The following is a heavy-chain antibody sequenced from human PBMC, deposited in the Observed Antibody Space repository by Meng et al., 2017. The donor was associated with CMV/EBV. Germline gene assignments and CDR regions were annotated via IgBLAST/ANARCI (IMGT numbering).Heavy chain of an antibody. V-gene: IGHV4-30-4*08. CDR3: ATLGILLWFGFDP. J-gene: IGHJ5*02. CDR2: IYYSGST. D-gene: IGHD3-10*01. Sequence: QVQLEEAGPGLVEPSQTLSLTRRVSSCFSGTDGYFLSWSRQPPGKGLEWIGYIYYSGSTHFNPSLKGRVTLVVDTSKNQFSLKLSSLTAADTAVYYCATLGILLWFGFDPWGQGTLVTVSS. CDR1: SCFSGTDGYF.